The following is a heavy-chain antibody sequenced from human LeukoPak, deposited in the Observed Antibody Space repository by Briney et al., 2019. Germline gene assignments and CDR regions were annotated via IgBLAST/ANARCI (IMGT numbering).Heavy chain of an antibody. CDR3: ARFGSVVSFYHLGY. J-gene: IGHJ4*02. CDR1: GGSFSGYY. D-gene: IGHD3-22*01. CDR2: INHSGST. Sequence: NTSETLSLTCAVYGGSFSGYYWSWIRQPPGKGLEWIGEINHSGSTSYNPSLKSRVTISVDTSKNQFSLKLSSVTAADTAVYYRARFGSVVSFYHLGYWGQGTLVTVSS. V-gene: IGHV4-34*01.